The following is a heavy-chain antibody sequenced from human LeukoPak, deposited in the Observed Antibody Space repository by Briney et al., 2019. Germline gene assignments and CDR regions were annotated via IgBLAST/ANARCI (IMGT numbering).Heavy chain of an antibody. J-gene: IGHJ3*02. CDR2: INPNSGGT. Sequence: ASVKVSCKASGYTFTGYYMHWVRQAPGRGLEWMGWINPNSGGTNYAQKFQGRVTMTRDTSISTAYMELSRLRSDDTAVYYCARSLKSATPDAFDIWGQGTMVTVSS. CDR3: ARSLKSATPDAFDI. V-gene: IGHV1-2*02. D-gene: IGHD2-15*01. CDR1: GYTFTGYY.